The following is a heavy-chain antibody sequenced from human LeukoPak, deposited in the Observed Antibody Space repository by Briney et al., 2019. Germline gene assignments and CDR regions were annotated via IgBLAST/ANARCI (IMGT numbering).Heavy chain of an antibody. CDR1: GYTFTGYY. Sequence: ASVKVSCKASGYTFTGYYMHWVRQAPGQGLEWMGWINPNSGGTNYAQKFQGRVTMTRDTSISTAYMELRSLRSDDTAVYYCARDLFEYYYDSSGYQPLDYWGQGTLVTVSS. D-gene: IGHD3-22*01. CDR3: ARDLFEYYYDSSGYQPLDY. CDR2: INPNSGGT. J-gene: IGHJ4*02. V-gene: IGHV1-2*02.